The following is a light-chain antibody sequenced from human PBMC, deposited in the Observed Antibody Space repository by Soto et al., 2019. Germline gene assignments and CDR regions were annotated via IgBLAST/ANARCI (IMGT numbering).Light chain of an antibody. J-gene: IGKJ5*01. CDR1: QSVSSNY. V-gene: IGKV3-20*01. CDR3: QQYGYSPIT. Sequence: IVLTQSPGTLSLSPGERATLSCRAGQSVSSNYLAWYQQKPGQAPGLLIYGASSRATGIADRFSGSGSGTDFTLTISRLEPEDFALYYCQQYGYSPITFGQGTRLEIK. CDR2: GAS.